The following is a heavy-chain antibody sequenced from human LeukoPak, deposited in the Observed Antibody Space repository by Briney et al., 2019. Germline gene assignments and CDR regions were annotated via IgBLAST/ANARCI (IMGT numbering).Heavy chain of an antibody. V-gene: IGHV1-58*01. CDR2: IVVGSGNT. CDR3: ARDYYDSSGYTE. J-gene: IGHJ4*02. D-gene: IGHD3-22*01. CDR1: GFTFTSSA. Sequence: SVKVSCKASGFTFTSSAVQWVRQSRGQRLEWIGWIVVGSGNTDYARKFQERVTITRDMSTSTAYMELSSLRSEDTAVYYCARDYYDSSGYTEWGQGTLVTVSS.